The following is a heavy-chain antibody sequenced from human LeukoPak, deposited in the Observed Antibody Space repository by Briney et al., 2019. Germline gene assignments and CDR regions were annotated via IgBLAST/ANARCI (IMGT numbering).Heavy chain of an antibody. CDR1: GFTFNNYN. CDR2: ITSSGAYI. CDR3: ARDYFGSGFIDY. D-gene: IGHD3-10*01. V-gene: IGHV3-21*01. J-gene: IGHJ4*02. Sequence: GGSLRLSCAASGFTFNNYNMNWVRQAPGKALEWVSSITSSGAYIFYADSVKGRFTISKDNAKDSLYLQMNSLGAEDTAVYYCARDYFGSGFIDYWGQGTLVTVSS.